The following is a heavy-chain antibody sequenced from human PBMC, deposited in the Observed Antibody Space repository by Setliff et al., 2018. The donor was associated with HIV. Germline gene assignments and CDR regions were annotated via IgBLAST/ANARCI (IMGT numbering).Heavy chain of an antibody. V-gene: IGHV1-69*04. D-gene: IGHD3-3*01. Sequence: ASVKVSCKASGGTFSSYAINWMRQVPGQGLEWMGMIIPIVGLANFAQKFQGRGSISADESASTVYMELSSLRSEDTAVHYCARGHLDYNFWDEVLGNWFDPWGQGTLVTVSS. CDR1: GGTFSSYA. J-gene: IGHJ5*02. CDR3: ARGHLDYNFWDEVLGNWFDP. CDR2: IIPIVGLA.